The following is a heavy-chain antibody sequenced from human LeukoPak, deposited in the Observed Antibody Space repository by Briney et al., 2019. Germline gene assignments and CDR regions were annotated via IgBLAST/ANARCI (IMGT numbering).Heavy chain of an antibody. Sequence: PSETLSLTCTVSGGAIGASAYYWAWARQLPGKGLEWIGSIHDSGKTYYKSSLQSRVTISLDTSKKQVSLRLSSVTAADTAVYYCARDYLGGSTGWYHDAFDVWGQGTVVAVSS. V-gene: IGHV4-39*07. CDR3: ARDYLGGSTGWYHDAFDV. J-gene: IGHJ3*01. CDR2: IHDSGKT. CDR1: GGAIGASAYY. D-gene: IGHD6-19*01.